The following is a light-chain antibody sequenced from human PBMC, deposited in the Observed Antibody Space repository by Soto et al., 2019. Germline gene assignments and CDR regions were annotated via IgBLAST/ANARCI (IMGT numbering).Light chain of an antibody. Sequence: QSVLTQPPSASGTPGQRVTISGSGSSSNIGSNYVYWYQQLPGRAPKLLISRNNQRPSGVPDRFSGSKSGTSSSLAISGLRSEDEADYYCAAWDDSLSGQVFGGGTKLTVL. CDR3: AAWDDSLSGQV. J-gene: IGLJ2*01. CDR2: RNN. CDR1: SSNIGSNY. V-gene: IGLV1-47*01.